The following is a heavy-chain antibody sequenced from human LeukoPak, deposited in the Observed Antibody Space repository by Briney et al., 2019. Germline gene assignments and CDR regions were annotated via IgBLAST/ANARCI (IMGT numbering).Heavy chain of an antibody. CDR1: GFTFSNYD. J-gene: IGHJ6*02. D-gene: IGHD6-19*01. Sequence: GGSLRLSCAASGFTFSNYDMHWVRQASGKGLEWVSTIGTAGDTYYTASAEGRFTISREDAKNSLYLQMSSLRGGDTAVYYCARENVLAVAGTNYYYGMDVWGQGTTITVSS. CDR3: ARENVLAVAGTNYYYGMDV. V-gene: IGHV3-13*01. CDR2: IGTAGDT.